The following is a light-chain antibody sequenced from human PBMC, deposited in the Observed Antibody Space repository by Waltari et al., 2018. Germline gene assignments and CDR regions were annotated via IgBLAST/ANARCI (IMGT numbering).Light chain of an antibody. J-gene: IGKJ4*01. V-gene: IGKV3-11*01. CDR3: QQRSSWPS. CDR2: DAS. Sequence: EIVLTQSPDTLSLSPGERATLSCRASQSVSTYLAWYQQKPGQAPRLLIYDASNRATGIPARFSGSVSGTDFTLTISSLEPEDFAVYYCQQRSSWPSFGGGTKVEIK. CDR1: QSVSTY.